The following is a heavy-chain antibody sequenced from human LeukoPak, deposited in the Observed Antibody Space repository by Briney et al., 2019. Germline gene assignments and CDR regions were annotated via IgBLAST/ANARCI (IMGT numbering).Heavy chain of an antibody. CDR2: IIPIFGTA. J-gene: IGHJ4*02. CDR3: ARAPRAAAAGRGKDY. D-gene: IGHD6-13*01. Sequence: ASVKVSCKASGGTFSSYAISWVRQAPGQGLEWMGGIIPIFGTANYAQKFQGGVTITADESTSTAYMELRSLRSDDTAVYYCARAPRAAAAGRGKDYWGQGTLVTVSS. V-gene: IGHV1-69*13. CDR1: GGTFSSYA.